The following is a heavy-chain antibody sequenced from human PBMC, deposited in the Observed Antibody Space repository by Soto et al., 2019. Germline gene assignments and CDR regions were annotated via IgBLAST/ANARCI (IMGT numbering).Heavy chain of an antibody. CDR3: ASDKSPYSSGWHNRHFDY. CDR2: MSYDGSNK. D-gene: IGHD6-19*01. J-gene: IGHJ4*02. Sequence: QVQLVESGGGVVQPGRSLRLSCAASGFTFSSYAMHWVRQAPGKGLEWVAVMSYDGSNKYYADSVKGRFTISRDNSKNTLYLQKNSQRAENTSVYYCASDKSPYSSGWHNRHFDYWGQGTLVTVSS. V-gene: IGHV3-30-3*01. CDR1: GFTFSSYA.